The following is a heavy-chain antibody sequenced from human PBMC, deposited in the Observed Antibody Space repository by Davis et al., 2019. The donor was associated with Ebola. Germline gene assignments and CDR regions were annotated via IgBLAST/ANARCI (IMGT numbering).Heavy chain of an antibody. V-gene: IGHV3-74*01. CDR3: ARAGGSTTLTAPSMDV. CDR2: IKGDGSST. J-gene: IGHJ6*02. CDR1: GFPFSTFW. Sequence: GESLKISCVASGFPFSTFWMHWVRQVPGKGLIWVSRIKGDGSSTSYADSVKGRFTMSRDNAKNSLYLQMNSLRAEDTAVYYCARAGGSTTLTAPSMDVWGQGTTVTVSS. D-gene: IGHD2/OR15-2a*01.